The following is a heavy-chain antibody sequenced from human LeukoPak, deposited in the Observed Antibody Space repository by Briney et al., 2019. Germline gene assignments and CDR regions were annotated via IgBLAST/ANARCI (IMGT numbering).Heavy chain of an antibody. D-gene: IGHD6-19*01. CDR1: GGSIGLYY. Sequence: PSETLSLTCTVSGGSIGLYYWAWIRQPPGKGLEWVGYISYSGSTNYNPSLKSRVTISVDTSKNQFSLKLSSVTAADTAIYYCARDGRAGSLFAYWGQGTLVTVSS. V-gene: IGHV4-59*01. CDR2: ISYSGST. CDR3: ARDGRAGSLFAY. J-gene: IGHJ4*02.